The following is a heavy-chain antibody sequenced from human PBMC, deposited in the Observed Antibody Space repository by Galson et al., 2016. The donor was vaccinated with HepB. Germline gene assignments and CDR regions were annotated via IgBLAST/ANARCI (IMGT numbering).Heavy chain of an antibody. D-gene: IGHD2-15*01. Sequence: TLSLTCTVSGDSINSGGYYWSWIRQHPGKGLEWIGFIYYSGTTYYNPSLKGRLSISVDSSKNQFSLRLSYVIAADTAVYYCARADCPVFPFDDWGQETLVTVSS. CDR3: ARADCPVFPFDD. J-gene: IGHJ4*02. CDR1: GDSINSGGYY. CDR2: IYYSGTT. V-gene: IGHV4-31*03.